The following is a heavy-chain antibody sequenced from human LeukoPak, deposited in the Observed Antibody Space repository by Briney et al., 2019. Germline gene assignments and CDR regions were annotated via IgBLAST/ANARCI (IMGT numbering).Heavy chain of an antibody. CDR3: ARGPSTHYYESIGYYYFDY. D-gene: IGHD3-22*01. J-gene: IGHJ4*02. CDR1: GGSFSGYY. CDR2: INHSGST. V-gene: IGHV4-34*01. Sequence: SETLSLTCAVYGGSFSGYYWTWIRQPPGKGLEWIGEINHSGSTNYNPSLKSRVTISEDTSKNQYSLKLSSVTAADTAVYYCARGPSTHYYESIGYYYFDYWGLGTLVTVSS.